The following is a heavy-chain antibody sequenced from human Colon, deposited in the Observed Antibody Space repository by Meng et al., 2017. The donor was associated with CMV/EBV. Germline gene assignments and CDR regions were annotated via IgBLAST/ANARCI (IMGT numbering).Heavy chain of an antibody. CDR3: ARDLLWGSSSTYFDN. D-gene: IGHD3-10*01. CDR2: ISGSGGTR. V-gene: IGHV3-23*01. J-gene: IGHJ4*02. Sequence: GESLKISCTASGFTFSNYAMSWVRRAPGKGLEWVSAISGSGGTRDYADSVKGRFTMSRDNSENTLYLQMDSLRDEDTAVYYCARDLLWGSSSTYFDNWGQGTLVTVSS. CDR1: GFTFSNYA.